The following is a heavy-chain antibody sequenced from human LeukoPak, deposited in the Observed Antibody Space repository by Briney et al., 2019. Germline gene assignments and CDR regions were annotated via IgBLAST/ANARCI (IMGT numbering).Heavy chain of an antibody. D-gene: IGHD2-2*01. CDR1: GYTFSNFD. V-gene: IGHV1-8*01. CDR2: MNPESGGT. Sequence: ASVKVSCKASGYTFSNFDINWVRQANRQGPEWMGWMNPESGGTGYSQRFQGRVTMTRDSSKSTAYMELINLRFEDTAIYYCTRAIRHQLLSDYWGQGTLVTVSS. J-gene: IGHJ4*02. CDR3: TRAIRHQLLSDY.